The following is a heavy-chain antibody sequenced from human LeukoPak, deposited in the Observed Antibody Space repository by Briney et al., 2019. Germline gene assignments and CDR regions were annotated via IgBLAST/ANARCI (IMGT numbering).Heavy chain of an antibody. CDR3: ARDLGSGWIYYFDY. V-gene: IGHV3-21*01. CDR1: GFTFSSYA. D-gene: IGHD6-19*01. J-gene: IGHJ4*02. Sequence: GGSLRLSCAASGFTFSSYAMHWVRQAPGKGLEWVSSISSSSSYIYYADSVKGRFTISRDNAKNSLYLQMNSLRAEDTAVYYCARDLGSGWIYYFDYWGQGTLVTVSS. CDR2: ISSSSSYI.